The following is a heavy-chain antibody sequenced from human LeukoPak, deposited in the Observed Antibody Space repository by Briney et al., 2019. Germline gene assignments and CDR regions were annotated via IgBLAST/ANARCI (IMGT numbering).Heavy chain of an antibody. J-gene: IGHJ4*02. V-gene: IGHV4-39*07. CDR3: ARVEYFDYIWGSYKY. CDR2: IYHSGST. Sequence: SETLSLTCTVSGGSVRSTSYFWGWIRQPPGKGLEWIGEIYHSGSTNYNPSLKSRVTMSVDKSKNQFSLKLGSVTAADTAVYYCARVEYFDYIWGSYKYWGQGTLVTVSS. CDR1: GGSVRSTSYF. D-gene: IGHD3-16*01.